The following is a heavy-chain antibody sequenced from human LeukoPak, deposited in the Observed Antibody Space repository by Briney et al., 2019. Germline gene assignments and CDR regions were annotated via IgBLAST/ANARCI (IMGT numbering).Heavy chain of an antibody. CDR1: GGSFSDYY. J-gene: IGHJ5*02. CDR3: ARHENSGWFDP. CDR2: INHSGST. D-gene: IGHD4-23*01. Sequence: SETLSLTCAVYGGSFSDYYWSWIRQPPGKGLEWIGEINHSGSTNYNPSLKSRVTISVDTSKNQFSLKLSSVTAADTAVYYCARHENSGWFDPWGQGTLVTVSS. V-gene: IGHV4-34*01.